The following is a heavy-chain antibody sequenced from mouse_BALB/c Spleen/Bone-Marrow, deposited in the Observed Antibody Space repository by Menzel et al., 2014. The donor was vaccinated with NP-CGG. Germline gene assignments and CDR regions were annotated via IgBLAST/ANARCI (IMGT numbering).Heavy chain of an antibody. CDR1: GYSITSDYA. CDR3: ARKALYYAMDY. V-gene: IGHV3-2*02. Sequence: EVQRVESGPGLVKPSQSLSLTCTVTGYSITSDYAWNWIRQFPGNKLEWMGYISYSGSTSYNPSLKSRISITRDTSKNQFFLQLNSVTTEGTATYYCARKALYYAMDYWGQGTSVTVSS. CDR2: ISYSGST. J-gene: IGHJ4*01.